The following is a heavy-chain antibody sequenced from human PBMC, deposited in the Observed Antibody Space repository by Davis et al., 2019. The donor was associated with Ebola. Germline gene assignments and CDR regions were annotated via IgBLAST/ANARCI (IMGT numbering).Heavy chain of an antibody. D-gene: IGHD3-10*01. CDR2: MNPNSGNT. J-gene: IGHJ4*02. V-gene: IGHV1-8*03. Sequence: ASVKVSCKASGYTFTGYYMHWVRQATGQGLEWMGWMNPNSGNTGYAQKFQGTVTITRNTSISTAYMELSSLRSEDTAVYYCARRSGSYYNPLDYWGQGTLVTVSS. CDR1: GYTFTGYY. CDR3: ARRSGSYYNPLDY.